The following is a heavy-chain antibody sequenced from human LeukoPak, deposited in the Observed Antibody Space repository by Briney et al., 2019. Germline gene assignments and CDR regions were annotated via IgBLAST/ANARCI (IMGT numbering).Heavy chain of an antibody. Sequence: GGSLRLSCAASGFTFSNYAMTWVRQAPGKGLEWVSTVSGGGGSTYYADSVKGRFTISRDNSKSTLYLQMNSLRAEDTAVYFCAKGSRVLSFYYYDLDVWGQGTTVTVSS. CDR2: VSGGGGST. J-gene: IGHJ6*02. D-gene: IGHD3-10*01. CDR3: AKGSRVLSFYYYDLDV. V-gene: IGHV3-23*01. CDR1: GFTFSNYA.